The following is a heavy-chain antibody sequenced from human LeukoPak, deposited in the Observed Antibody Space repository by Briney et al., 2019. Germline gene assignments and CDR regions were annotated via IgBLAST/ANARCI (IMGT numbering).Heavy chain of an antibody. J-gene: IGHJ5*02. CDR1: GDSVSSNSAA. CDR2: TYYRSKWYN. Sequence: SQTLPLTCAISGDSVSSNSAAWNWIRQSPSRGLEWLGRTYYRSKWYNDYAASVKSRITINPDTSKNQFSLQLNSVTPEDTAVYYCARGVATGGKNWFDPWGQGTLVTVSS. V-gene: IGHV6-1*01. CDR3: ARGVATGGKNWFDP. D-gene: IGHD5-12*01.